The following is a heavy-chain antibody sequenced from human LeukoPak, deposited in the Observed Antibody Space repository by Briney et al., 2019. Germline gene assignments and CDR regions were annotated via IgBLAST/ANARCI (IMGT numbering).Heavy chain of an antibody. J-gene: IGHJ5*02. D-gene: IGHD6-13*01. Sequence: GGSLRLSCVASGFTFSNYAMNWVRQAPGKGLEWVSDISSSGSTIYYADSVKGRFTISRDNAKNSLYLQMNSLRAEDTAVYYCARDGVAAAGTDWFDPWGQGTLVTASS. CDR2: ISSSGSTI. V-gene: IGHV3-48*03. CDR1: GFTFSNYA. CDR3: ARDGVAAAGTDWFDP.